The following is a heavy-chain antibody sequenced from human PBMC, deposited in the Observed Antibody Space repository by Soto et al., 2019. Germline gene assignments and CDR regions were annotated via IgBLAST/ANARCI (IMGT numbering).Heavy chain of an antibody. J-gene: IGHJ6*02. V-gene: IGHV1-69*13. CDR3: ARRASPPKNYYYYGMDV. Sequence: SVKVSCKASGGTFSSYAISWVRQAPGQGLEWMGGIIPIFGTANYAQKFQGRVTITADESTSTAYMELSSLRSEDTAVYYCARRASPPKNYYYYGMDVWGQGTTVTVSS. CDR1: GGTFSSYA. CDR2: IIPIFGTA.